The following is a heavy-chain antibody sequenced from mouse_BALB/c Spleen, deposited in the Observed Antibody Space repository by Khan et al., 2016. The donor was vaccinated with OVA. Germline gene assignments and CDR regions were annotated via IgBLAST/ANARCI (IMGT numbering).Heavy chain of an antibody. D-gene: IGHD2-2*01. V-gene: IGHV1S137*01. Sequence: VQLQESGPELVRPGVSVKISCKGSGYTFTDYAMHWVKQSHAKSLEWIGVISTYSGNTNYNQKFKGKATMTVDKSSSTAYMELARLTSEDSIIYYGARPGLRQGAWFAYWGQGTLVTVSA. CDR1: GYTFTDYA. J-gene: IGHJ3*01. CDR2: ISTYSGNT. CDR3: ARPGLRQGAWFAY.